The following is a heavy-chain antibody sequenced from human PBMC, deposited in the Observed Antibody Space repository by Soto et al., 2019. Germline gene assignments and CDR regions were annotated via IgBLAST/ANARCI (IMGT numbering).Heavy chain of an antibody. J-gene: IGHJ6*02. CDR3: ARDFGVVGASDGMHV. V-gene: IGHV4-30-4*08. CDR2: IYYSGST. Sequence: SWVRQPPGKGLEWIGYIYYSGSTYYNPSLKSRVTISVDTSKNQFSLKLSSVTAADTAVYYCARDFGVVGASDGMHVWGQGTTVTVSS. D-gene: IGHD1-26*01.